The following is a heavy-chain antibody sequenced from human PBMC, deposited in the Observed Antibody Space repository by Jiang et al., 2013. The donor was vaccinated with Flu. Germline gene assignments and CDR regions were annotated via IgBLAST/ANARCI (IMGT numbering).Heavy chain of an antibody. CDR1: RHLQQLC. CDR2: SSLVFGTA. V-gene: IGHV1-69*01. Sequence: GAEVKKPGVLGEGLLQGFWRHLQQLCYQLGATGPWTKGLSGWEGSSLVFGTANYAQKFQGRVTITADESTSTAYMELSSLRSEDTAVYYCARVGATVTTHYGMDVWGQGTTVTVSS. D-gene: IGHD4-17*01. J-gene: IGHJ6*02. CDR3: ARVGATVTTHYGMDV.